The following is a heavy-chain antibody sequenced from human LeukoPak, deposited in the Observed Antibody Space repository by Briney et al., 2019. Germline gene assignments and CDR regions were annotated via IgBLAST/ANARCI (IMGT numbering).Heavy chain of an antibody. J-gene: IGHJ4*02. Sequence: ASVKVSCKALGYTFTDYYMHWVRQAPGQGLEWMGWINGNSGDTKYAQKFQGRVTMTRDTSISTAYMELSRLRSDDTAIYYCARVQTTGLLEWLYWEQGALVTVSS. CDR2: INGNSGDT. CDR1: GYTFTDYY. D-gene: IGHD3-3*01. CDR3: ARVQTTGLLEWLY. V-gene: IGHV1-2*02.